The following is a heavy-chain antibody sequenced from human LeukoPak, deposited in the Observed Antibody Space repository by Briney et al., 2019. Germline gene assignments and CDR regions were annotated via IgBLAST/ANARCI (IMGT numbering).Heavy chain of an antibody. D-gene: IGHD3-10*01. CDR1: GYTFTSYG. CDR2: ISAYNGNT. V-gene: IGHV1-18*01. Sequence: ASVKVSCKASGYTFTSYGISWVRQAPGQGLAWMGWISAYNGNTNYAQKLQGRVTMTTDTSTSTAFMELRRLRSDDTAVYYCARDLISVVREAHLIDYWGEGTLVTVSS. CDR3: ARDLISVVREAHLIDY. J-gene: IGHJ4*02.